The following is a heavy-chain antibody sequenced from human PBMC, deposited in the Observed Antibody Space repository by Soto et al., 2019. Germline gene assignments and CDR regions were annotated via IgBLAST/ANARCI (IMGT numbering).Heavy chain of an antibody. D-gene: IGHD3-16*01. V-gene: IGHV1-3*01. J-gene: IGHJ4*02. CDR3: ARDLDDYVGTFDY. CDR1: GYTFSSHS. Sequence: ASVKVSCKASGYTFSSHSTHWVRQAPGQRLEWMGWINGGNGDTKYSQKFQDRVTITRDTSASTAYMELSSLRSEDTAVYYCARDLDDYVGTFDYWGQGTLVTVSS. CDR2: INGGNGDT.